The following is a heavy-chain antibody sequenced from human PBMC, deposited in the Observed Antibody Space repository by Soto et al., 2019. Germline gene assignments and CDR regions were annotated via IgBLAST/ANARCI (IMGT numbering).Heavy chain of an antibody. CDR1: GGSFNSHA. CDR2: IVPVLGTP. Sequence: SVKVSCKASGGSFNSHAYSWVRRAPGQGLEWMGKIVPVLGTPNSAPKFQARLTITADESTSTVHMEVSRLTSDDTAVYYCARASNYYGRGLSWFDSWGQGTMVTVSS. CDR3: ARASNYYGRGLSWFDS. D-gene: IGHD3-10*01. J-gene: IGHJ5*01. V-gene: IGHV1-69*11.